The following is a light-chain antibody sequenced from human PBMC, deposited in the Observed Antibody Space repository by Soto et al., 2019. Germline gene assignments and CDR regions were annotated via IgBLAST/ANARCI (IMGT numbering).Light chain of an antibody. CDR3: QQYGSSGT. V-gene: IGKV3-20*01. Sequence: EIVLTQSPGTLSLSPAERATLSCRASQSVSNNYLAWYQQKPGQAPRLLIYGASNRATGIPDRFSGSGSGTDFTLTISRLEPEDFAVYYCQQYGSSGTFGQGSNVDIK. CDR1: QSVSNNY. CDR2: GAS. J-gene: IGKJ1*01.